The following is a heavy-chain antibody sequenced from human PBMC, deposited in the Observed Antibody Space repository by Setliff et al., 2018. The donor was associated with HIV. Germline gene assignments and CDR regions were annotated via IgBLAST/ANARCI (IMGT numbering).Heavy chain of an antibody. D-gene: IGHD3-16*01. CDR2: ISHSGST. CDR1: GGSFTSYY. Sequence: SSETLSLTCAVYGGSFTSYYWSWIRQPPGKGLEWIGEISHSGSTNYNPSLESRVTMSVDTSKNQVSLNLSSVTAADTAVYYCARGRNRGEYYYYYMDVWGKGTTVTVSS. V-gene: IGHV4-34*01. CDR3: ARGRNRGEYYYYYMDV. J-gene: IGHJ6*03.